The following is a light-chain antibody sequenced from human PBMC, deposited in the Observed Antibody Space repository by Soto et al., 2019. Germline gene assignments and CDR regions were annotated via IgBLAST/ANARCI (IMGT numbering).Light chain of an antibody. CDR2: DAS. V-gene: IGKV1-5*01. CDR1: QSISSW. J-gene: IGKJ1*01. Sequence: DIQMTQSPSTLSASVGDRATITCRASQSISSWLAWYQQKPGKAPKLLIYDASSLESGVPSRFSGSGSGTEFTLTISSLQPDDFATYYCQQYNSWWTFGQGTKVEIK. CDR3: QQYNSWWT.